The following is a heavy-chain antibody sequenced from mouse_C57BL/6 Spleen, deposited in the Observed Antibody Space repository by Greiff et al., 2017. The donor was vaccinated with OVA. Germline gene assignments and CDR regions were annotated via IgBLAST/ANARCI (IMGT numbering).Heavy chain of an antibody. D-gene: IGHD4-1*01. J-gene: IGHJ2*01. CDR2: INPNNGGT. V-gene: IGHV1-22*01. CDR1: GYTFTDYN. CDR3: ARRLGRVYYFDY. Sequence: EVKLVESGPELVKPGASVKMSCKASGYTFTDYNMHWVKQSHGKSLEWIGYINPNNGGTSYNQKFKGKATLTVNKSSSTAYMELRSLTSEDSAVYYCARRLGRVYYFDYWGQGTTLTVSS.